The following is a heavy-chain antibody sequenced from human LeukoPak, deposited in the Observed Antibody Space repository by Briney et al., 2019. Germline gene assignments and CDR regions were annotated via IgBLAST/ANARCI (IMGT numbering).Heavy chain of an antibody. CDR2: INPNSGGT. D-gene: IGHD5-12*01. Sequence: ASVKVSCKASGYTFTGYYMHWVRQAPGQGLEWMGWINPNSGGTNYAQKFQGRVTMTRDTSISTAYMELSRLRSDDTAVYYCARAAVVATILDCYYYGMDVWGQGTTVTVSS. CDR3: ARAAVVATILDCYYYGMDV. V-gene: IGHV1-2*02. CDR1: GYTFTGYY. J-gene: IGHJ6*02.